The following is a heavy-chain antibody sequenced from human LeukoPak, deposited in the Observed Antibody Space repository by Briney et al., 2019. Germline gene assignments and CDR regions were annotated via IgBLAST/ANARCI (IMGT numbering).Heavy chain of an antibody. J-gene: IGHJ3*02. CDR2: IYYSGRS. CDR1: GGSISSSSHY. Sequence: SETLSLTCIVSGGSISSSSHYWGWIRQPPGKGLEWLGNIYYSGRSYYNPSLKSRVTISVDTSKNQFSLKLSSVTAADTAVYHGARAVDAFDTWGQGTMVTVSS. CDR3: ARAVDAFDT. V-gene: IGHV4-39*01.